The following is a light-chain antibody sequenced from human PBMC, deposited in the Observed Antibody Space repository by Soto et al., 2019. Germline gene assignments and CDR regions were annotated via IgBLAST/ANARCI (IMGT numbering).Light chain of an antibody. CDR2: GAS. Sequence: EIVVTQSPATLSVSPGERATLSYRASQSVSNNLAWYQKKPGQAPRLLIYGASTRATGIPARFSGGGSGTEFTLTISSLQSEDFAVYYCQQYNNWWTFGQGTRVEIK. CDR3: QQYNNWWT. V-gene: IGKV3-15*01. CDR1: QSVSNN. J-gene: IGKJ1*01.